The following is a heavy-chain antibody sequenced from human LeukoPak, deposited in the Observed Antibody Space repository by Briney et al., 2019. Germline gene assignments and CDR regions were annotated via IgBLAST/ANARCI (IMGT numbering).Heavy chain of an antibody. D-gene: IGHD1-26*01. V-gene: IGHV3-43*02. CDR3: AKDFGGAYSGSYYFDY. CDR1: GFTFSRYW. J-gene: IGHJ4*02. CDR2: ISGDGGST. Sequence: GGSLRLSCEVSGFTFSRYWMHWVRQAPGKGLVWVSLISGDGGSTYSADSVKGRFTISRDNSKNSLYPQMNSLRTEDTALYYCAKDFGGAYSGSYYFDYWGQGTLVTVSS.